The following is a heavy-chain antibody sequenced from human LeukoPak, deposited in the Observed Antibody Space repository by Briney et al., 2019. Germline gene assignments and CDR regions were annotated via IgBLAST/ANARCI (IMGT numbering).Heavy chain of an antibody. D-gene: IGHD6-19*01. Sequence: ASVKVSCKVSGYTFTSCDINWVRQATGQGLEWMGWMNPNSGNTGYGQSFQGRITMTRDISIGTAYMELSNLTSEDTAIYYCTRGSSGRRDIWGQGTLVTVSA. CDR2: MNPNSGNT. CDR1: GYTFTSCD. V-gene: IGHV1-8*01. J-gene: IGHJ4*02. CDR3: TRGSSGRRDI.